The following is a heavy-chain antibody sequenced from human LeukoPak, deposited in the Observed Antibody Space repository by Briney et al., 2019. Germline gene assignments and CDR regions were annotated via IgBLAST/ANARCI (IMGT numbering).Heavy chain of an antibody. Sequence: GRSLRLSCAASGFTFDDYAMHWVRQAPGKGLEWVSGISWNSGSIGYADSVKGRFTISRDNAKNSLYLQMYSLRAEDTALYYCAKDRSGRSSYYYYMDVWGKGTTVTVSS. J-gene: IGHJ6*03. CDR2: ISWNSGSI. V-gene: IGHV3-9*01. D-gene: IGHD6-25*01. CDR1: GFTFDDYA. CDR3: AKDRSGRSSYYYYMDV.